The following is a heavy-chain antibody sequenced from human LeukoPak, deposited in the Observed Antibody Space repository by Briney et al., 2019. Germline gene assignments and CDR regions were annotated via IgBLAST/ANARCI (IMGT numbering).Heavy chain of an antibody. CDR1: GFTFSIYA. CDR2: ITGSGAGT. J-gene: IGHJ4*02. D-gene: IGHD3-22*01. Sequence: PGGSLRLSCAASGFTFSIYAMSWVRQAPGKGLEWVSSITGSGAGTYYPDSVKGRFTISRDNSENTLYLQMNSLRAEDTAVYYCAKDRPNYYDTSGHYYRRNGDCWGQGTLVTVS. V-gene: IGHV3-23*01. CDR3: AKDRPNYYDTSGHYYRRNGDC.